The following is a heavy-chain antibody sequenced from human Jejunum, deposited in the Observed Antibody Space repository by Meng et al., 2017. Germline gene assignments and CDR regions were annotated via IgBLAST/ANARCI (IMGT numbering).Heavy chain of an antibody. D-gene: IGHD3-3*01. CDR3: VDSKWSANY. CDR2: INDSGST. Sequence: PLQQWGPGLLKPSETLSLPCAVYGGSFRGHYSTSIRQPPGKGLEWIGEINDSGSTHYNPSLGSRVTISVDTSKSQFSLKLISVTAADTGVYYCVDSKWSANYWGQGTLVTVSS. V-gene: IGHV4-34*01. CDR1: GGSFRGHY. J-gene: IGHJ4*02.